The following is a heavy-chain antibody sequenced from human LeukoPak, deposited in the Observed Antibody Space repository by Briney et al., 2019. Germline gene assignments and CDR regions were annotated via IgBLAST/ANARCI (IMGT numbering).Heavy chain of an antibody. V-gene: IGHV6-1*01. CDR3: ARGLFGGTTGHDAFDI. CDR2: TYYRSKWYN. D-gene: IGHD1-1*01. CDR1: GDSVSSNSAA. Sequence: KSSQTLSLTCAISGDSVSSNSAAWNCIRQSPSRGLEWLGSTYYRSKWYNDYAVSVKSRITINPDTSKNQFSLQLNSVTPEDTAVYYCARGLFGGTTGHDAFDIWGQGTMVTVSS. J-gene: IGHJ3*02.